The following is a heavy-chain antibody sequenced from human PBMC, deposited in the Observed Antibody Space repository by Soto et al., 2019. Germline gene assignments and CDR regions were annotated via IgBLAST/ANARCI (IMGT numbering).Heavy chain of an antibody. CDR3: ARSIAVAGLDY. J-gene: IGHJ4*02. Sequence: GGSLRLSCATSGFSFSTYAIHWVRQAPGKGLDWAAVISNDGSKRYYAQSVKGRFTISRDNSNNTVDLQMNSLRAEDTALYYCARSIAVAGLDYWGPGTLVTVS. CDR1: GFSFSTYA. V-gene: IGHV3-30-3*01. CDR2: ISNDGSKR. D-gene: IGHD6-19*01.